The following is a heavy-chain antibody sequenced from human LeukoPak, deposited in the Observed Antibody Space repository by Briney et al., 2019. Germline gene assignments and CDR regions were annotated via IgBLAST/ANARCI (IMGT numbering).Heavy chain of an antibody. CDR2: IIPIFGTT. CDR3: AKDDGSATMGFDS. CDR1: GGTFSSYA. V-gene: IGHV1-69*05. J-gene: IGHJ5*01. D-gene: IGHD1-26*01. Sequence: SVKVSCKASGGTFSSYAFSWVRQAPGQGLEWMGGIIPIFGTTNYAEQFQGRVTITTDESTSTAYLDLSSLRSEDTAVYYCAKDDGSATMGFDSWGQGTLVSVSS.